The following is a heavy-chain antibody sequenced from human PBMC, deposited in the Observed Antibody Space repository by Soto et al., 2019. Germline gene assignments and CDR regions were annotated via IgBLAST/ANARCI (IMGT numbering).Heavy chain of an antibody. V-gene: IGHV3-64*01. D-gene: IGHD2-2*01. Sequence: GGSLRLSCAAPGFTFSSYALHWVRQAPGKGLEYVSAISSDGRSIYYANSVKGRFTISRDNSKNTLYLQMGSLRAEDMAVYYCAARSCSSTTCFHFAYWGQGTLVTVSS. J-gene: IGHJ4*02. CDR3: AARSCSSTTCFHFAY. CDR2: ISSDGRSI. CDR1: GFTFSSYA.